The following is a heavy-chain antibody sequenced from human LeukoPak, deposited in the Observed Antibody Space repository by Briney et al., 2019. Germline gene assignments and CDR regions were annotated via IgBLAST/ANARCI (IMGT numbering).Heavy chain of an antibody. D-gene: IGHD4-23*01. J-gene: IGHJ6*02. CDR3: AKVAYGGNTRDYGMDV. CDR2: ISISVGST. Sequence: PGGSLRLSCAASGFTFRSYTMSSGRHAPGKGLEWDSGISISVGSTYYADSVKGRFTISRDNSKNTLYLQINSLRAEDTAVYYCAKVAYGGNTRDYGMDVWGRGTTVTVSS. V-gene: IGHV3-23*01. CDR1: GFTFRSYT.